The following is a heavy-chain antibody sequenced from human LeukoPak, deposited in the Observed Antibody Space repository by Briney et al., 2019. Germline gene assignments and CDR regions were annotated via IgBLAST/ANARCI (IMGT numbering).Heavy chain of an antibody. Sequence: GASVKVSCKASGGTFSSYAISWVRQAPGQGLEWMGGIIPIFGTANYAQKFQGRVTITADESTSTAYMELSSLRSEDTAVYYCARGVNRITIFVWFDPWGQGTLVTVSS. CDR2: IIPIFGTA. CDR1: GGTFSSYA. J-gene: IGHJ5*02. D-gene: IGHD3-3*01. V-gene: IGHV1-69*13. CDR3: ARGVNRITIFVWFDP.